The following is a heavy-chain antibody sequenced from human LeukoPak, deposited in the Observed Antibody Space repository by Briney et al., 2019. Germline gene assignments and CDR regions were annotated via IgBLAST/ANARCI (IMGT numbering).Heavy chain of an antibody. Sequence: ASVKVSCKASGYTLTCYYMHWVRQAPGQGLEWMGIINPSGGSTSYVQKFQGRVTMTRDTSTSTVYMELSSLRSEDTAVYYCARDRRYYGSGSPSKIDYWGQGTLVTVSS. J-gene: IGHJ4*02. CDR1: GYTLTCYY. CDR2: INPSGGST. D-gene: IGHD3-10*01. CDR3: ARDRRYYGSGSPSKIDY. V-gene: IGHV1-46*01.